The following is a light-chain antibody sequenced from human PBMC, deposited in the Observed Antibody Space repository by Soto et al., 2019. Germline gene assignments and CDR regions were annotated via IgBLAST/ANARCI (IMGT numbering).Light chain of an antibody. CDR1: SSDVGGYNY. Sequence: QSVLTQPASVSGSPGQSSTISCTGTSSDVGGYNYVSWYQQHPGKAPKLMIYEVSNRHSGVSNRFSGAKSGNTAYLTISGLQAEDEADYYCSSYTSSSTVVFGGGTKVTVL. V-gene: IGLV2-14*01. CDR2: EVS. J-gene: IGLJ2*01. CDR3: SSYTSSSTVV.